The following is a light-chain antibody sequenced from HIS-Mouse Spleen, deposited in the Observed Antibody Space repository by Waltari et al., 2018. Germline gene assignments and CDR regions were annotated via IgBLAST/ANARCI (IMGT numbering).Light chain of an antibody. CDR1: SSDVGGYNY. CDR3: CSYAGSYTGV. CDR2: DVS. V-gene: IGLV2-11*01. J-gene: IGLJ1*01. Sequence: QSALTQPRSVSGSPGQSVTISCTGTSSDVGGYNYVSLYQQHPGQAPKRMIYDVSKRPAGVPDRFSGSKSRNTASLTISGLQAEDEADYYCCSYAGSYTGVFGTGTKVTVL.